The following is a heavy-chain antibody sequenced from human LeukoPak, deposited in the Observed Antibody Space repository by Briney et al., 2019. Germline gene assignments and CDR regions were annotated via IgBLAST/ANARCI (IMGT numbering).Heavy chain of an antibody. CDR2: IIPILGIA. J-gene: IGHJ4*02. Sequence: ASVKVSCKASGYTFTSYGISWVRQAPGQGLEWMGRIIPILGIANYAQKFQGRVTITADKSTSTAYMELSSLRSEDTAVYYCARFAAVAGPGLWGQGTLVTVSS. V-gene: IGHV1-69*04. CDR1: GYTFTSYG. D-gene: IGHD6-19*01. CDR3: ARFAAVAGPGL.